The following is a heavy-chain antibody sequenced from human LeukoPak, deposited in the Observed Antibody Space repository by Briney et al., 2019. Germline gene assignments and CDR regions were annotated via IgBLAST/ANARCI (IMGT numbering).Heavy chain of an antibody. CDR3: ARLITYYDILTGYYPGAFDI. CDR1: GFTFNRYS. J-gene: IGHJ3*02. D-gene: IGHD3-9*01. V-gene: IGHV3-30*07. CDR2: ISYDGGIT. Sequence: GGSLRLSCAASGFTFNRYSMLWVRQAPGKGPEWLAVISYDGGITHYADSVKDRFAISRDNSKNTLFLQLSSLRAEDTAVYYCARLITYYDILTGYYPGAFDIWGQGTMVTVSS.